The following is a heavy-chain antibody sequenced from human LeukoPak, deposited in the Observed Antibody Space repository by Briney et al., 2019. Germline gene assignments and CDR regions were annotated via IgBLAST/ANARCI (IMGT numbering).Heavy chain of an antibody. CDR2: INPNNGGT. V-gene: IGHV1-2*02. Sequence: ASVKVSCKASGYTFTDYYLHWVRQAPGQGLEWMGWINPNNGGTHFGQMFPGRVTVTRDTSISTAYMDLSGLRSDDTAVYYCAREHPAGNYLRDPYPFDYWGQGTLVTVSS. D-gene: IGHD3-10*01. J-gene: IGHJ4*02. CDR1: GYTFTDYY. CDR3: AREHPAGNYLRDPYPFDY.